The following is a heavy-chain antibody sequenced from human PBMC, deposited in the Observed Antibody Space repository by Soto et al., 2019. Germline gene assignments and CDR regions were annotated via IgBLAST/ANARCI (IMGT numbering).Heavy chain of an antibody. CDR2: INHGGGT. Sequence: QVHMQQWGTGLLKPSETLTLTCAVSGDSLIGSYWTWVRQPPGKGLEWIGDINHGGGTDSNPSLSSRLSMSLDTSTNKFALSLSSVTASDTAVYYCARGLMIRGRSSYHMDVWDEGTMVTVSS. J-gene: IGHJ3*01. V-gene: IGHV4-34*01. D-gene: IGHD3-10*01. CDR1: GDSLIGSY. CDR3: ARGLMIRGRSSYHMDV.